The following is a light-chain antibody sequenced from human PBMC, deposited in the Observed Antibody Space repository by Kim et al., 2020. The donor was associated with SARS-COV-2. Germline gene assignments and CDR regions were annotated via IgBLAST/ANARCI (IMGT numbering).Light chain of an antibody. CDR1: INDIGTYNY. Sequence: GRSITLSCTGTINDIGTYNYVSWYQQHAGKVPKLMIYDVTNRPSVISNRFSGSKSGNTASLTISRLQTEDEADYYCSSYTTTGTVAFGGGTQLTVL. V-gene: IGLV2-14*03. CDR3: SSYTTTGTVA. CDR2: DVT. J-gene: IGLJ2*01.